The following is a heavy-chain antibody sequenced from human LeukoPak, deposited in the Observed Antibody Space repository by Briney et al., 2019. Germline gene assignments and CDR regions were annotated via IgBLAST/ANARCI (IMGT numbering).Heavy chain of an antibody. D-gene: IGHD6-19*01. CDR3: AKDDVGIAVAVIG. J-gene: IGHJ4*02. V-gene: IGHV3-11*01. Sequence: GGSLRLSCAASGFTFSDYYMSWIRQAPGKGLEWVSYISSSGSTIYYADSVKGRFTISRDNSKNTLYLQMNSLRAEDTAVYYCAKDDVGIAVAVIGWGQGTLVTVSS. CDR1: GFTFSDYY. CDR2: ISSSGSTI.